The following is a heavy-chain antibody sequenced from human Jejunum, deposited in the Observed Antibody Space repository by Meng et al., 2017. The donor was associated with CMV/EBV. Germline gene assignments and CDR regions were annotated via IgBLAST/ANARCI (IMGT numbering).Heavy chain of an antibody. CDR1: DSIRSQY. CDR2: VYYSGSA. J-gene: IGHJ3*02. D-gene: IGHD5-12*01. Sequence: DSIRSQYWSWIRQPPGKGLEWMGYVYYSGSATYSPSLRSRVSISVDTSKNQFSLNLRSVTAADTAVYYCAKDRYSGYAPFDTLDIWGQGTMVTVSS. CDR3: AKDRYSGYAPFDTLDI. V-gene: IGHV4-59*11.